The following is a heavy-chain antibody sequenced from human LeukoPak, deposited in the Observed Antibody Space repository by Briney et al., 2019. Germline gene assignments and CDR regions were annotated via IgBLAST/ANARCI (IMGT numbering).Heavy chain of an antibody. J-gene: IGHJ6*03. CDR2: ISWNSGSI. D-gene: IGHD2/OR15-2a*01. CDR3: AKGSTFHYYYYMDV. Sequence: GGSLRLSCAASGFTFSSYGMSWVRQAPGKGLEWVSGISWNSGSIGYADSVKGRFTISRDNAKNSLYLQMNSLRAEDTALYYCAKGSTFHYYYYMDVWGKGTTVTISS. V-gene: IGHV3-9*01. CDR1: GFTFSSYG.